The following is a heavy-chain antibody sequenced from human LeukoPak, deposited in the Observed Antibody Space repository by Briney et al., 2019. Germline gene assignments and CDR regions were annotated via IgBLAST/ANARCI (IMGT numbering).Heavy chain of an antibody. CDR2: IYPGDFDT. Sequence: GESLKISCKGSGYTFTSYWIAWLRQMPGKGLEWMGIIYPGDFDTRYSPSFQGQVTISADKSINTAYLQWNSLKASDTAMYYCARRYASSDWYYFDYWGQGTLVTVSS. CDR1: GYTFTSYW. J-gene: IGHJ4*02. D-gene: IGHD6-13*01. CDR3: ARRYASSDWYYFDY. V-gene: IGHV5-51*01.